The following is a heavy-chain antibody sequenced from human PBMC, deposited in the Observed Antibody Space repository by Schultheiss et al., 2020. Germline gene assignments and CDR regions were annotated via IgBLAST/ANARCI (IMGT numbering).Heavy chain of an antibody. CDR1: GGSISSGSYY. V-gene: IGHV4-61*02. CDR3: ARVGCGGDCFYYYYGMDV. D-gene: IGHD2-21*02. J-gene: IGHJ6*02. CDR2: IYTSGST. Sequence: SETLSLTCTVSGGSISSGSYYWSWIRQPAGKGLEWIGRIYTSGSTNYNPSLKSRVTISVDTSKNQFSLKLSSVTAADTAVYYCARVGCGGDCFYYYYGMDVWGQGTTVTVSS.